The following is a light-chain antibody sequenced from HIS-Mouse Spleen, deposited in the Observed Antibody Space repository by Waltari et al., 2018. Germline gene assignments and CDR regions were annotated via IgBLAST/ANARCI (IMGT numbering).Light chain of an antibody. V-gene: IGKV4-1*01. Sequence: DNVMTRSQDPLPQSRAERATFNPMTSPSVLYSSNNKNYLAWYQQKPGQPPKLLIYWASTRESGVPDRFSGSGSGTDFTLTISSLQAEDVAVYYCQQYYSTPYTFGQGTKLEIK. CDR1: PSVLYSSNNKNY. CDR2: WAS. J-gene: IGKJ2*01. CDR3: QQYYSTPYT.